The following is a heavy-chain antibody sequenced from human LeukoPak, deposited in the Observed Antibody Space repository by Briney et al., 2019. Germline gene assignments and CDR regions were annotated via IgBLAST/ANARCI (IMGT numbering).Heavy chain of an antibody. J-gene: IGHJ4*02. CDR1: GFTFDDYG. Sequence: GGSLRLSCAASGFTFDDYGMSWVRHAPGKGLEWVSGINWNGGSTVYADSVKGRFTISRDNAKNSLYLQMNSLRAEDTALYYCARDLMGFGSGWYGYFDYWGQGTLVTVSS. D-gene: IGHD6-19*01. CDR3: ARDLMGFGSGWYGYFDY. CDR2: INWNGGST. V-gene: IGHV3-20*04.